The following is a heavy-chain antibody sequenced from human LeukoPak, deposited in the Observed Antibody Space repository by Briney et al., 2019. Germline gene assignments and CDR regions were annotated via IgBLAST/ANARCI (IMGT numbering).Heavy chain of an antibody. CDR3: ATARVGYCSSTSCSYSWFDP. CDR2: FDPEDGET. V-gene: IGHV1-24*01. CDR1: GYTLTELS. J-gene: IGHJ5*02. D-gene: IGHD2-2*01. Sequence: ASVKVSCKVSGYTLTELSMHWVRQAPGKGLEWMGGFDPEDGETIYAQKFQGRVTMTEDTSTDTAYMELSSLRSEDTAVYYCATARVGYCSSTSCSYSWFDPWGQGTLVTVSS.